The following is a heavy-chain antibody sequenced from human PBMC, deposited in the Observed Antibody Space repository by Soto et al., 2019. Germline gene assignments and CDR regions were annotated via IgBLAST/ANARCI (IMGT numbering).Heavy chain of an antibody. CDR2: IYYSGST. J-gene: IGHJ4*02. D-gene: IGHD2-15*01. V-gene: IGHV4-39*01. CDR3: ARHTPAISISDH. CDR1: GGSSSSSSYY. Sequence: SEILSLTCTVSGGSSSSSSYYWGWIRQPPGKGLEWIGSIYYSGSTYYNPSLKSRVTISVDTSKNQFSLKLSSVTAADTAVYYCARHTPAISISDHWGQGTLVTVSS.